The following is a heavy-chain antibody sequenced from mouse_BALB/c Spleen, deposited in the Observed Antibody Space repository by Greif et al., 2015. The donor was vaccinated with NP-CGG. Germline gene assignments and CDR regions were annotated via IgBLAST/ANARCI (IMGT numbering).Heavy chain of an antibody. J-gene: IGHJ4*01. D-gene: IGHD2-14*01. CDR2: ISSGGSYT. CDR1: GFTFSSYT. V-gene: IGHV5-6-4*01. Sequence: EVMLVESGGGLVKPGGSLRLSCAASGFTFSSYTMSWVRQTPEKRLEWVATISSGGSYTYYPDSVKGRFTISRDNAKNTLYLQMSSLKPEDTAMYYCTRGGNYAMDYWGQGTSVTVSS. CDR3: TRGGNYAMDY.